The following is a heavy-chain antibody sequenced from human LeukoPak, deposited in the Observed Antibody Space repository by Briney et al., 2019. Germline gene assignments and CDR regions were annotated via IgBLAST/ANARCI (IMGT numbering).Heavy chain of an antibody. J-gene: IGHJ4*02. V-gene: IGHV1-2*06. CDR2: INPNSGGT. CDR1: GYTFIGYY. Sequence: ASVKVSCKASGYTFIGYYIHWVRQAPGQGLEWMGRINPNSGGTNYARKFQGRVTMTRDRSISTAYMELSWLRSDDTAVYYCTRGTGGSTLVTLPSDNWGQGTPVTVSS. CDR3: TRGTGGSTLVTLPSDN. D-gene: IGHD4-23*01.